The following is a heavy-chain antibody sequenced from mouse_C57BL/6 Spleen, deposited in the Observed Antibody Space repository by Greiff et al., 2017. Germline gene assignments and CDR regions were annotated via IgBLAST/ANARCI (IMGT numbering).Heavy chain of an antibody. D-gene: IGHD1-1*01. Sequence: VPLQQSGAELVRPGTSVKMSCKASGYTFTSYWLGWVKQRPGHGLEWIGDIYPGGGYTNYNEKLKGKATLTVDKSSSTAYMQISSLTSEDSAICECERGSYGYLDDWGTGTTVTVSS. CDR3: ERGSYGYLDD. CDR1: GYTFTSYW. J-gene: IGHJ1*03. V-gene: IGHV1-63*01. CDR2: IYPGGGYT.